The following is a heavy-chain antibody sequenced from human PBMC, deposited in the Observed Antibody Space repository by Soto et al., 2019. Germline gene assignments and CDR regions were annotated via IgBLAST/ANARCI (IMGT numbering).Heavy chain of an antibody. Sequence: GGSLRLSCAGSGFSFSGYWMHWVRQAPGKGLVWVSRISGDGSSISYADSVKGRFTISRDNAKNTVYLQMNSLGPEDTAVYYCARVAFGDIALWGQGTLVTVAS. V-gene: IGHV3-74*01. CDR1: GFSFSGYW. CDR2: ISGDGSSI. D-gene: IGHD3-10*01. J-gene: IGHJ4*02. CDR3: ARVAFGDIAL.